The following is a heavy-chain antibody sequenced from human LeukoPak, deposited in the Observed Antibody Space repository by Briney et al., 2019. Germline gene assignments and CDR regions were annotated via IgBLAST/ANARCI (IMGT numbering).Heavy chain of an antibody. V-gene: IGHV3-33*01. CDR2: IWYDGSNE. CDR3: ARDRGVTVTTDYFDY. Sequence: GGSLRLSCAASGFTFSSYGMHWIRQAPGKGLEWVAVIWYDGSNEYYADSVKGRFTISRDNSKNTLYLQMNSLRAEDTAVYYCARDRGVTVTTDYFDYWGQGTLVTVSS. D-gene: IGHD4-17*01. J-gene: IGHJ4*02. CDR1: GFTFSSYG.